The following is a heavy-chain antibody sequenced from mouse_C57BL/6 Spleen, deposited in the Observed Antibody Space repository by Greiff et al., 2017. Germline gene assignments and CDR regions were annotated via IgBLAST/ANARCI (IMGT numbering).Heavy chain of an antibody. CDR3: ARSLWFPSAMDY. V-gene: IGHV1-55*01. Sequence: VQLQQPGAELVKPGASVTMSCKASGYTFTSYWITWVKQRPGQGLEWIGDIYPGSGSTNYNEKFKSKATLTVDTSSSTADLQLSSLTSEDCAVYNGARSLWFPSAMDYWGQGTSVTVSS. CDR1: GYTFTSYW. J-gene: IGHJ4*01. D-gene: IGHD2-2*01. CDR2: IYPGSGST.